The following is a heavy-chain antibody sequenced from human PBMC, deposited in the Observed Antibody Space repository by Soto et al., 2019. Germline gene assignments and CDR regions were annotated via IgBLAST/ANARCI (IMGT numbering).Heavy chain of an antibody. CDR2: IYHSGST. CDR3: ARHGSWLQNRAFDI. Sequence: PSETPSLTCAVSGGSISSSNWWSWVRQPPGKGLEWIGEIYHSGSTNYNPSLKSRVTISVDKSKNQFSLKLSSVTAADTAVYYCARHGSWLQNRAFDIWGQGTMVIVSS. J-gene: IGHJ3*02. D-gene: IGHD1-26*01. V-gene: IGHV4-4*02. CDR1: GGSISSSNW.